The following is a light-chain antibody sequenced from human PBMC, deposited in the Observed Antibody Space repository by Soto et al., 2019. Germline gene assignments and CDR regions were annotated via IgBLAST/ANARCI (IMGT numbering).Light chain of an antibody. CDR1: HTVPSR. CDR3: QQYKSWPPIT. J-gene: IGKJ5*01. V-gene: IGKV3-15*01. Sequence: EIVMTQSPATLSVSPGEGVTLSCRASHTVPSRIAWYQQKPGQAPSLLIYGASTRATGVPDRFSGTGSGTEFTLTISSLKSEDYAVYYCQQYKSWPPITFGQGTRLEI. CDR2: GAS.